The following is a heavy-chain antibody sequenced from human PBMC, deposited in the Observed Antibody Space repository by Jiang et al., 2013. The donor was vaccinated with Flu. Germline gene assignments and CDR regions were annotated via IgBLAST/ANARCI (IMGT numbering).Heavy chain of an antibody. Sequence: ANIKQDGSEKHYVDSVKGRFTISRDNGKNSLYLQMNSLRAEDTAVYYCATSRTFDYWGQGTLVTVSS. CDR3: ATSRTFDY. CDR2: IKQDGSEK. J-gene: IGHJ4*02. V-gene: IGHV3-7*01. D-gene: IGHD1/OR15-1a*01.